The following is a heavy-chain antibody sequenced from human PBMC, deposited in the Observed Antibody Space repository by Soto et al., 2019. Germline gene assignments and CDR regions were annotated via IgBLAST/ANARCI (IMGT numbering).Heavy chain of an antibody. V-gene: IGHV3-30*18. CDR2: ISYDGSNK. CDR1: GFTFSSYG. J-gene: IGHJ3*02. CDR3: AKLYGPDAFDI. D-gene: IGHD3-10*01. Sequence: GGSLRLSCAASGFTFSSYGMHWVRQAPGKGLEWVAVISYDGSNKYYADSVKGRFTISRDNSKNTLYLQMNSLRAEDTAVYYCAKLYGPDAFDIWGQGTMVTVSS.